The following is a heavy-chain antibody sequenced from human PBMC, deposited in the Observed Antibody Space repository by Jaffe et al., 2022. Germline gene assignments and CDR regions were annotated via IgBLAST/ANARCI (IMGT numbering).Heavy chain of an antibody. CDR1: GGSISSGGYS. D-gene: IGHD4-17*01. Sequence: QLQLQESGSGLVKPSQTLSLTCAVSGGSISSGGYSWSWIRQPPGKGLEWIGYIYHSGSTYYNPSLKSRVTISVDRSKNQFSLKLSSVTAADTAVYYCASDYGDYDDHAFDIWGQGTMVTVSS. CDR3: ASDYGDYDDHAFDI. V-gene: IGHV4-30-2*01. J-gene: IGHJ3*02. CDR2: IYHSGST.